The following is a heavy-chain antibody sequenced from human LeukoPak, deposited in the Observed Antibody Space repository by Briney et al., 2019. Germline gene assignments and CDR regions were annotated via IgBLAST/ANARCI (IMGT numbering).Heavy chain of an antibody. CDR2: IWYDGSNK. J-gene: IGHJ3*02. D-gene: IGHD3-22*01. CDR1: GFTFSSYG. Sequence: GRSLRLSCAASGFTFSSYGMHWVRQAPGKGLEWVAVIWYDGSNKYYADSVKGRFTISRDNSKNTLYLQMNSLRAEDTAVYYCAKDEAPDYYDSSGYGVAFDIWGQGTMVTVSS. V-gene: IGHV3-33*06. CDR3: AKDEAPDYYDSSGYGVAFDI.